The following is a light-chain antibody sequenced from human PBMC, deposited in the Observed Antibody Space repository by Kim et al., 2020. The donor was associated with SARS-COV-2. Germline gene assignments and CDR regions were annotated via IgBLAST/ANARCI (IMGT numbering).Light chain of an antibody. CDR2: DVS. J-gene: IGLJ3*02. Sequence: GQPITISCTGTSGDVGAYDYVSWYQHFPGGAPKLIIYDVSKRPSGVPDRFSGSKSGKTASLTISGLQAEDEADYYCCSYSGGSTWVFGGGTKVTVL. V-gene: IGLV2-11*01. CDR1: SGDVGAYDY. CDR3: CSYSGGSTWV.